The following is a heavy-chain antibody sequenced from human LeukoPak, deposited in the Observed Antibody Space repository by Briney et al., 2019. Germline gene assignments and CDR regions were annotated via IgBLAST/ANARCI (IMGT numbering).Heavy chain of an antibody. CDR3: ARHRGYYDSSGDGYYFDY. CDR1: DGSIGTYY. CDR2: IYYSGST. V-gene: IGHV4-59*08. D-gene: IGHD3-22*01. Sequence: SETLSLTCTVSDGSIGTYYWSWIRQPPGKGLEYIGYIYYSGSTNYNPSLTSRVTISLDTSKNQFSLKLSSVTAADTAMYYCARHRGYYDSSGDGYYFDYWGQGTLVTVSS. J-gene: IGHJ4*02.